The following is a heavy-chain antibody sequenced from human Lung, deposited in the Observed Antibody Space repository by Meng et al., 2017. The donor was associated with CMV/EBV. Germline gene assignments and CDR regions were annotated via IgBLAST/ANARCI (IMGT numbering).Heavy chain of an antibody. Sequence: ASXXVSCKASGYTFTAHYFHWVRQAPGQGREWMGWIHPHRGDTNYAQQFQGRVTLTRDTSINTGYMELTRLTSDETAVYYCARDNNGGPDHWGQGTVVTVSS. D-gene: IGHD7-27*01. CDR3: ARDNNGGPDH. J-gene: IGHJ4*02. V-gene: IGHV1-2*02. CDR1: GYTFTAHY. CDR2: IHPHRGDT.